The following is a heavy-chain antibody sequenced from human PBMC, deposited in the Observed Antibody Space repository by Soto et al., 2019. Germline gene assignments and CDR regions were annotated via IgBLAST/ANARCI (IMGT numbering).Heavy chain of an antibody. J-gene: IGHJ6*02. CDR1: GGSISSCGYY. Sequence: SETLSLTCTVSGGSISSCGYYWSWIRQHPGKGLEWIGYIYYSGSTYYNPSLKSRVTISVDTSKNQFSLKLSSVTAADTAVYYCARELRFGEDYYGMXVWGQGTTVXVSS. D-gene: IGHD3-10*01. CDR3: ARELRFGEDYYGMXV. CDR2: IYYSGST. V-gene: IGHV4-31*03.